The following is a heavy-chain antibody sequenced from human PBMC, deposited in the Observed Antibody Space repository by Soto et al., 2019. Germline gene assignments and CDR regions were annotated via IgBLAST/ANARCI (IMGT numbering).Heavy chain of an antibody. V-gene: IGHV4-4*07. D-gene: IGHD3-9*01. CDR2: IYTSGST. J-gene: IGHJ5*02. CDR1: GGSISSYY. CDR3: ARDLPEPTYYDILTGLGNWFDP. Sequence: SETLSLTCTVSGGSISSYYWSWIRQPAGKGLEWIGRIYTSGSTNYNPSLKSRVTMSVDTSKSQFSLKLSSVTAADTAVYYCARDLPEPTYYDILTGLGNWFDPWGQGTLVTVSS.